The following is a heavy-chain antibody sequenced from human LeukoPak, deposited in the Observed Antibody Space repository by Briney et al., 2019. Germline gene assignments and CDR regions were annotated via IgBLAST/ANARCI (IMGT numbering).Heavy chain of an antibody. D-gene: IGHD6-19*01. CDR3: ARQVQWLVTDDYYYSYYMDV. CDR1: GYSFTSYW. Sequence: GESLKISCKGSGYSFTSYWIGWVRQMPGKGLEWMGIIYPGDSDTRYSPSFQGQVTISADKSISTAYLQWSSLKASDTAMYYCARQVQWLVTDDYYYSYYMDVWGKGTTVTVSS. J-gene: IGHJ6*03. V-gene: IGHV5-51*01. CDR2: IYPGDSDT.